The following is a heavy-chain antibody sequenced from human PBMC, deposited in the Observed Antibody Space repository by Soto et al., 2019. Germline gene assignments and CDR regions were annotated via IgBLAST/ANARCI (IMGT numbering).Heavy chain of an antibody. D-gene: IGHD3-16*01. V-gene: IGHV4-31*03. CDR3: AREFPYYVSSDSYLDY. CDR1: GGSISSGANY. CDR2: IYYSGSA. J-gene: IGHJ4*02. Sequence: KPSETLSLTCTVSGGSISSGANYWSWVRPGPGKGLEWIGNIYYSGSAYYNPSLKSRLTMSVDTSKNSFSLKLTSVTPEDTAVYYCAREFPYYVSSDSYLDYWGQGALVTVSS.